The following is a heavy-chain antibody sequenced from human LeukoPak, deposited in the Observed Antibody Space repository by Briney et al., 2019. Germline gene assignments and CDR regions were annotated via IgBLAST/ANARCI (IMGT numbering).Heavy chain of an antibody. CDR1: GYTFTSYG. D-gene: IGHD6-19*01. J-gene: IGHJ4*02. CDR3: ARHPDSGWLTHYFDY. Sequence: ASVKVSCKASGYTFTSYGISWVRQAPGQGLEWMGWISAYNGNTNYAQKLQGRVTMTTDTSTSTAYMELRSLRSDDTAVYYCARHPDSGWLTHYFDYWGQGTLVTVSS. CDR2: ISAYNGNT. V-gene: IGHV1-18*01.